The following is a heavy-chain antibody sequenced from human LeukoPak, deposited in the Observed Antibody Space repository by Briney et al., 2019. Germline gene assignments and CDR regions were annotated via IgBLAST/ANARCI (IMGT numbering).Heavy chain of an antibody. D-gene: IGHD3-10*01. CDR2: ISGSGGST. CDR1: GFTFSSYA. V-gene: IGHV3-23*01. J-gene: IGHJ6*04. Sequence: GGSLRLSCAASGFTFSSYAMSWVRQAPGKGLEWVSAISGSGGSTYYADSVKGRFTISRDNSKNPLYLQMNSLRAEDTAVYYCAQSGRLYFGATYYYYGMDVWGKGTTVTVSS. CDR3: AQSGRLYFGATYYYYGMDV.